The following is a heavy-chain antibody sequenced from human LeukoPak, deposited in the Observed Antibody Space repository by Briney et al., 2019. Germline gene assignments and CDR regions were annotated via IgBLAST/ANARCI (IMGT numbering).Heavy chain of an antibody. CDR1: GGSISSYY. Sequence: SETLSLTCTVSGGSISSYYWSWIRQPPGKGLEWIGEINHSGSTNYNPSLKSRVTISVDTSKNQFSLKLSSVTAADTAVYYCARGVACSSTSCYSHYYYGMDVWGQGTTVTVSS. V-gene: IGHV4-34*01. J-gene: IGHJ6*02. CDR3: ARGVACSSTSCYSHYYYGMDV. D-gene: IGHD2-2*01. CDR2: INHSGST.